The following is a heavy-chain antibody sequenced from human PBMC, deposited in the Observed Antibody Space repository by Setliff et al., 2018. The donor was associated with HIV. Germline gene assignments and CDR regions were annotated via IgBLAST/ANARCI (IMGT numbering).Heavy chain of an antibody. D-gene: IGHD2-2*01. CDR1: GYTFTGYY. V-gene: IGHV1-69*05. CDR2: IIPISGTV. Sequence: SVKVSCKASGYTFTGYYMHWVRQAPGQGLEWMGGIIPISGTVNYAQKFWGRVTITTHESTSTAYMELSSLRSEDTAVYYCARDFGGYCSSMSCPGLFDPWGQGTLVTVSS. J-gene: IGHJ5*02. CDR3: ARDFGGYCSSMSCPGLFDP.